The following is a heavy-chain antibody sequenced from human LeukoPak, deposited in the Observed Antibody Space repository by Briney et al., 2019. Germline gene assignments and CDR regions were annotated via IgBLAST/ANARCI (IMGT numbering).Heavy chain of an antibody. J-gene: IGHJ1*01. Sequence: TGGSLRLSCAASGFTFSIYSINWVRQAPGKGLEWVSYISSSSSTIYYADSVKGRFTISRDNAKNSLYLQMNSLRAEDTAVYYCATDYYGDYSFQHWGLGTLVIVSS. CDR3: ATDYYGDYSFQH. D-gene: IGHD4-17*01. CDR1: GFTFSIYS. V-gene: IGHV3-48*01. CDR2: ISSSSSTI.